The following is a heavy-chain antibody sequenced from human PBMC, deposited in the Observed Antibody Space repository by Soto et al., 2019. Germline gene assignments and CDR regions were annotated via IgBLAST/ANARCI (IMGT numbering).Heavy chain of an antibody. J-gene: IGHJ1*01. Sequence: ASVKVSCKASGYTFTTYDISWVRQATGQGLEWMGWMNPYSGNTGYAQKFQGRVTVTRNTSISTVYMELSGLRPDDTAVYYCARDSGDVPYSSSFEYFQHWGQGTLVTVSS. CDR3: ARDSGDVPYSSSFEYFQH. V-gene: IGHV1-8*01. CDR2: MNPYSGNT. CDR1: GYTFTTYD. D-gene: IGHD6-13*01.